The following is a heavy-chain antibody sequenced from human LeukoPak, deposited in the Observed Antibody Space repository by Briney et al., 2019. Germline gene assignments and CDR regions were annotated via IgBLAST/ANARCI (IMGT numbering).Heavy chain of an antibody. CDR3: ARKGSVLDAFDI. CDR1: GGSISSGDYY. V-gene: IGHV4-30-4*08. CDR2: IYYSGST. J-gene: IGHJ3*02. Sequence: SETLSLTCTVSGGSISSGDYYWSRIRQPPGKGLEWIGYIYYSGSTYYNPSLKSRVTISVDASKNQFSLKLSSVTAADTAVYYCARKGSVLDAFDIWGQGTMVTVSS. D-gene: IGHD3-10*01.